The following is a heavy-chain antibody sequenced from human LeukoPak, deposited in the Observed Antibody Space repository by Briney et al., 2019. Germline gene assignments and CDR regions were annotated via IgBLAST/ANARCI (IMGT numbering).Heavy chain of an antibody. CDR2: INPKRGVT. Sequence: ASVKVSCRASGYTFTDYYIHWMRQAPGQGLEWMGWINPKRGVTTYAQKFQGRVTMTRDTSITTAYMELTRLRSDDTTIYYCARERNYGDYGNAFDVWGQGTKVTVSS. J-gene: IGHJ3*01. V-gene: IGHV1-2*02. CDR3: ARERNYGDYGNAFDV. D-gene: IGHD4-17*01. CDR1: GYTFTDYY.